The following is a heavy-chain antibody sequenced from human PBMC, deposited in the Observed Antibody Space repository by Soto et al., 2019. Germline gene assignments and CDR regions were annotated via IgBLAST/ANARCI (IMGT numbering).Heavy chain of an antibody. CDR3: ARFDILTVYGCMDV. CDR1: GDSIRSGNHY. J-gene: IGHJ6*04. Sequence: PSETLSLTCTVSGDSIRSGNHYWSWIRQPPGKGLEWIGYIYCSGSTYYSPSLKSRVTISVDTSKNQFSLKLNSATAADTAVYYCARFDILTVYGCMDVWGEGTTVTVSS. V-gene: IGHV4-30-4*01. CDR2: IYCSGST. D-gene: IGHD3-9*01.